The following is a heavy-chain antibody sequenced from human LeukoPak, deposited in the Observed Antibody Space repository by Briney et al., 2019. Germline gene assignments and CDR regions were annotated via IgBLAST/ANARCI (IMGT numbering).Heavy chain of an antibody. D-gene: IGHD3-22*01. CDR2: ISGSGGST. CDR3: AKDSSGYYSYFDY. V-gene: IGHV3-23*01. Sequence: GGSLRLSCAASGFTFSSYDMSWVRQAPGKGLEWVSAISGSGGSTYYADSVKGRFTISRDNSRNTLYLQMNSLRAEDTAVYYCAKDSSGYYSYFDYWGQGTLVTVSS. CDR1: GFTFSSYD. J-gene: IGHJ4*02.